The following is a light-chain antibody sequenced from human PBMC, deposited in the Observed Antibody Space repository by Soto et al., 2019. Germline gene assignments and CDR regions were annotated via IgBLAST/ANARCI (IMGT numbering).Light chain of an antibody. Sequence: ERATLSCKASQSVSSHLAWYQQKPGQAPRLLIYDASNRATGIPARFSGSGSGTDFTLTISSLEAEDFTVYYCQDRSNWPTCGPGTKVDTK. CDR3: QDRSNWPT. J-gene: IGKJ3*01. CDR1: QSVSSH. V-gene: IGKV3-11*01. CDR2: DAS.